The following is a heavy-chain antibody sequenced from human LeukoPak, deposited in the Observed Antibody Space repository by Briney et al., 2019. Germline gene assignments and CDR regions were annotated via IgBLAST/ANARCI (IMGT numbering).Heavy chain of an antibody. CDR2: VNPDGSTR. CDR3: VRDKTTVTTFDS. CDR1: GFTFNDYW. J-gene: IGHJ4*02. Sequence: PGGSLRLSCAASGFTFNDYWMHWVRQAPGKGLVWVLRVNPDGSTRGYADSVKGRFTISRDIAKNAVYLQMNSLRAEDTAVYYCVRDKTTVTTFDSWGQGTLVTVSS. V-gene: IGHV3-74*01. D-gene: IGHD4-17*01.